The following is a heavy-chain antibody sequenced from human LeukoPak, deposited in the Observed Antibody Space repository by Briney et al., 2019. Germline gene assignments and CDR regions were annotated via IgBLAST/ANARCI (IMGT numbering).Heavy chain of an antibody. J-gene: IGHJ5*02. CDR2: ISGSGGST. Sequence: GGSLRLSCAASGFTFSSYAMSWVRQAPGKGLEWVSAISGSGGSTYYADSVRGRFTVSRDNPKNTLYLQMNSLRTEDTAIYYCAKESNSDPFGKFDPWGQGTLVSVSS. CDR1: GFTFSSYA. V-gene: IGHV3-23*01. D-gene: IGHD3-10*01. CDR3: AKESNSDPFGKFDP.